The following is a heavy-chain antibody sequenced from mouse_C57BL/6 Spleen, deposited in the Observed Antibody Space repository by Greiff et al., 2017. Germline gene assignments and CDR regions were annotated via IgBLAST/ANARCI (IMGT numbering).Heavy chain of an antibody. CDR3: ARPLTGGFAY. CDR1: GFTFSDYG. Sequence: EVQVVESGGGLVKPGGSLKLSCAASGFTFSDYGMHWVRQAPEKGLEWVAYISSGSSTIYYADTVKGRFTISRDNAKNTLFLQMTSLRSEDTAMYYCARPLTGGFAYWGQGTLVTVSA. D-gene: IGHD4-1*01. J-gene: IGHJ3*01. CDR2: ISSGSSTI. V-gene: IGHV5-17*01.